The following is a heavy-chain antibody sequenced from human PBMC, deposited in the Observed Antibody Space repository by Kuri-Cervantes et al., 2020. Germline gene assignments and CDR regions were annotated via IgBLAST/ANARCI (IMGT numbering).Heavy chain of an antibody. D-gene: IGHD2-2*01. CDR2: ISSDSKNI. V-gene: IGHV3-48*04. CDR3: ARGVVPAAMDDYYGMDV. CDR1: GFIFSDYG. Sequence: LSLTCAASGFIFSDYGMNWVRQAPGKGLEWLSHISSDSKNIYYADSVRGRFTISRDNAKNSLYLQMNSLRAEDTAVYYCARGVVPAAMDDYYGMDVWGQGTTVTVSS. J-gene: IGHJ6*02.